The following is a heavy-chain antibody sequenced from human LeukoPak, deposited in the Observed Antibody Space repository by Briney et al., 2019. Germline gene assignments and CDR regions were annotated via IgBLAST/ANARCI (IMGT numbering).Heavy chain of an antibody. CDR2: ISSEGDNK. J-gene: IGHJ6*03. Sequence: SGGSLRLSCAASGFTFSSYGMHWVRQAPGKGLEWVASISSEGDNKHYLESVKGRFTISRDNSKNTLYLQMHNPRAEDTAIYYCAKDRTNFFYYLDVWGTGTTVIVSS. CDR3: AKDRTNFFYYLDV. CDR1: GFTFSSYG. V-gene: IGHV3-30*19.